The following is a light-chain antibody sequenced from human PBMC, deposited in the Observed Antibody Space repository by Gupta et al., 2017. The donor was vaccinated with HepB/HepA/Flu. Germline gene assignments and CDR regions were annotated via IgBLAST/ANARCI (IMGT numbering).Light chain of an antibody. J-gene: IGKJ1*01. Sequence: ASLSCRASQNVMSGYLAWYQQKPGQAPRLLIYGASIRATGTPDRFSGSGSGTDFTLTITGLEPEDFAVYYCQQYGSTLWTFGHGTKVDIK. V-gene: IGKV3-20*01. CDR2: GAS. CDR1: QNVMSGY. CDR3: QQYGSTLWT.